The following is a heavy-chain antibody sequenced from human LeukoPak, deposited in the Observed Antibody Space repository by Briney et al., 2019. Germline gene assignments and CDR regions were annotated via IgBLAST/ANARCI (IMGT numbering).Heavy chain of an antibody. J-gene: IGHJ4*02. D-gene: IGHD5-18*01. CDR1: GYSFTSYW. Sequence: GESLKISCKGSGYSFTSYWIGWVRPMPGKGLEWMGIIYPGDSDTRYSPSFRGQVTISADKSINTAYLQWSSLKASDTAMYYCARHQSGYSYGYVDYWGQGTLLTVSS. V-gene: IGHV5-51*01. CDR3: ARHQSGYSYGYVDY. CDR2: IYPGDSDT.